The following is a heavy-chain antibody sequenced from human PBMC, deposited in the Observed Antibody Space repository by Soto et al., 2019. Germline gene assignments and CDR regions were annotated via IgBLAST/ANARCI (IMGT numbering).Heavy chain of an antibody. Sequence: PGGSLRLSCVASGFTFRSYEMNWVRQAPGKGLEWVSVIYSGGSTYYADSVKGRFTISRDNSKNTLYLQMNSLRAEDTAVYYCARRDGRYYFDYWGQGTLVTVSS. V-gene: IGHV3-53*01. CDR1: GFTFRSYE. CDR3: ARRDGRYYFDY. J-gene: IGHJ4*02. CDR2: IYSGGST. D-gene: IGHD6-6*01.